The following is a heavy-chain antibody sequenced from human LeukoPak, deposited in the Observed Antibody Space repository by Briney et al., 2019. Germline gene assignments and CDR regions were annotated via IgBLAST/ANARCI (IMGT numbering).Heavy chain of an antibody. D-gene: IGHD2-2*01. V-gene: IGHV1-2*02. CDR1: GYTFTGYY. CDR2: INPNSGGT. Sequence: ASVKVSCKASGYTFTGYYMHWVRQAPGQGLEWMGWINPNSGGTNYAQKFQGRVTMTRDTSISTAYMELSRLRSDDTAVYYCASGDDIVVVPAATSWFDPWGQGTLVTVSS. J-gene: IGHJ5*02. CDR3: ASGDDIVVVPAATSWFDP.